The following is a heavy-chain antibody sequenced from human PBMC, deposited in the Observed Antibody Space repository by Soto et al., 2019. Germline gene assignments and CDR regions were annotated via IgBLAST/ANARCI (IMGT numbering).Heavy chain of an antibody. CDR2: INPNSGDS. D-gene: IGHD6-19*01. J-gene: IGHJ4*02. CDR3: ARREQWLENFDF. CDR1: GYTLTGYY. Sequence: GASVKVSCKTSGYTLTGYYIHWIRQAPGQGLEWMGWINPNSGDSNYSQEFQGRVTMTSDTSITTAYMQLTRLRSDDTAVYYCARREQWLENFDFWGQGSLVTVSS. V-gene: IGHV1-2*02.